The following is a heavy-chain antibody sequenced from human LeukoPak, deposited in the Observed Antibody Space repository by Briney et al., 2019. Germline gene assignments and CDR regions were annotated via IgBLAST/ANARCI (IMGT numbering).Heavy chain of an antibody. CDR1: GFTFSSYS. Sequence: GGSLRLSCAASGFTFSSYSMNWVRQAPGKGLEWVSSISSSSSYIYYADSVKGRFTISRDNAKNALYLQMNSLRAEDTAVYYCARVQYSSSWLFDYWGQGTLVTVSS. CDR3: ARVQYSSSWLFDY. V-gene: IGHV3-21*01. J-gene: IGHJ4*02. D-gene: IGHD6-13*01. CDR2: ISSSSSYI.